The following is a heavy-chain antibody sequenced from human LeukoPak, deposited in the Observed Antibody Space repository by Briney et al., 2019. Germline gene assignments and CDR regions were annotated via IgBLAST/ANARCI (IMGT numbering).Heavy chain of an antibody. D-gene: IGHD3-22*01. CDR1: GFTFSSYG. CDR3: AKDRVQSGYYTYYGMDV. J-gene: IGHJ6*02. Sequence: GGSLRLSCAASGFTFSSYGIHWVRQAPGKGLEWVAFIPYDGSNKYYADSVKGRFTISRDNSKNTLYLQMNSLRAEDTAVYYCAKDRVQSGYYTYYGMDVWGQGTTVTVSS. CDR2: IPYDGSNK. V-gene: IGHV3-30*02.